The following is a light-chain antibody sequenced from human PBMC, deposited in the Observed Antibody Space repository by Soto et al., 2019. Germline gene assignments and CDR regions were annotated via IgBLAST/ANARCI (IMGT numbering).Light chain of an antibody. CDR2: GSS. V-gene: IGKV3-15*01. CDR3: QQYSNWPPAIT. Sequence: EIVLTQSPATLSLSPGERATLSGRATETVSTNLAWFQRKAGQPPRLLIYGSSTRATGVPDRFSGSGSGTEFALIISSLQSEDVAVYYCQQYSNWPPAITFGQGTRLEIK. J-gene: IGKJ5*01. CDR1: ETVSTN.